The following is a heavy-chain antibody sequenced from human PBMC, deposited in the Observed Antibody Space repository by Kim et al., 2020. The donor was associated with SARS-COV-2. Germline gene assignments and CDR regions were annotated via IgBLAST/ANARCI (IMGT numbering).Heavy chain of an antibody. D-gene: IGHD6-19*01. Sequence: YADAVKGRFTLSRDITKDTRYLQRNSLRADDTALYYCAKDHPSSGWPTFDSWGQGTLVAVSS. CDR3: AKDHPSSGWPTFDS. J-gene: IGHJ4*02. V-gene: IGHV3-23*05.